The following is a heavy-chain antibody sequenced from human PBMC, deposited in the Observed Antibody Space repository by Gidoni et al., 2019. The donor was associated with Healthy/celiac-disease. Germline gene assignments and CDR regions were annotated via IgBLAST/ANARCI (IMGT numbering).Heavy chain of an antibody. CDR1: GFTFSSYS. CDR3: ARDPQWLVPEWVY. Sequence: EVQLVESGGGLVQPGGSLRLSCAASGFTFSSYSMNWVRQAPREGLESVSYISSSSSTIYYADSMKGRFTISRDNAKNSLYLQMNSLRDEDTAVYYCARDPQWLVPEWVYWGQGTLVTVSS. V-gene: IGHV3-48*02. D-gene: IGHD6-19*01. J-gene: IGHJ4*02. CDR2: ISSSSSTI.